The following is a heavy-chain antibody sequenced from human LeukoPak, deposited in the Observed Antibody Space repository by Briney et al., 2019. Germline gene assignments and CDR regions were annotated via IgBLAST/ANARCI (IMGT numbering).Heavy chain of an antibody. CDR2: ISSNSRTI. J-gene: IGHJ4*02. Sequence: GGSLRLSCAASGFTFSEYSLIWVRQAPGEGLEWVSYISSNSRTIYYADSVKGRFTMSRDNDKNSMYLQMNSLRAEDTAVYYCARDCSGRNWARDFDYWGQGTLDTVSS. V-gene: IGHV3-48*01. CDR3: ARDCSGRNWARDFDY. D-gene: IGHD2-15*01. CDR1: GFTFSEYS.